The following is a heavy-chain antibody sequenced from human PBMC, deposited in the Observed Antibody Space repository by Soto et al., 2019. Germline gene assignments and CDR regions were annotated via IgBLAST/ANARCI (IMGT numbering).Heavy chain of an antibody. J-gene: IGHJ4*02. CDR1: GFTVTSYA. Sequence: EVHLLESGGGLVPPGGSLRLSCAASGFTVTSYAMSWVRQAPGKGLEWVSLVSGTGDSTHYANSVRGRFTISRDDSKATLYLQMSGLRAEDTAVYYCAKDNGNYGSGTSSHWGQGTLVTVSS. CDR2: VSGTGDST. D-gene: IGHD3-10*01. V-gene: IGHV3-23*01. CDR3: AKDNGNYGSGTSSH.